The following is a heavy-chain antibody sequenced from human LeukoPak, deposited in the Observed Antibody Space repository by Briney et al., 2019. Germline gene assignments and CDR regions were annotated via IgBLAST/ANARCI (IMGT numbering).Heavy chain of an antibody. CDR2: ISGSGGNT. Sequence: GGSLRLSCAASGFTFSSYAMSWVRQAPGKGLEWVSAISGSGGNTYYADSVKGRFTISRDNSKNTLYLQMNSLRAEDTAVYYCAKERGGYYYDSSGYQDAFDIWGQGTMVTVSS. D-gene: IGHD3-22*01. CDR3: AKERGGYYYDSSGYQDAFDI. CDR1: GFTFSSYA. V-gene: IGHV3-23*01. J-gene: IGHJ3*02.